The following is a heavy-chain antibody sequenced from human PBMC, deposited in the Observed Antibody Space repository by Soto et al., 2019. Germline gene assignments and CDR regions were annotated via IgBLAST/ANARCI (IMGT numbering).Heavy chain of an antibody. CDR3: AASRAYDSGVYSGFHYGMDV. Sequence: EVQLVESGGDLVQPGRSLRLSCAASGFTFDDYAMHWVRQVPGKGLQWVSGLSWNGVTIGYAASVKGRFTISRDNAKKSLYFQMTGLRPDDTALYYCAASRAYDSGVYSGFHYGMDVWGLGTTVAVSS. CDR1: GFTFDDYA. J-gene: IGHJ6*02. CDR2: LSWNGVTI. D-gene: IGHD3-22*01. V-gene: IGHV3-9*01.